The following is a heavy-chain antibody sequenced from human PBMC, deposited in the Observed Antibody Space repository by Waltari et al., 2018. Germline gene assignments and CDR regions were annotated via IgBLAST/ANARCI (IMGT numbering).Heavy chain of an antibody. CDR3: ARFDSDYYDSSGSSSFDY. V-gene: IGHV4-59*01. CDR1: GGSFSSYY. Sequence: QVQLQESGPGLVKPSETLSLTCTVPGGSFSSYYWSWIRQPPGKGLERIGYIYYSGSTNYNPSLKSRVTISVDTSKNQFSLKLSSVTAADTAVYYCARFDSDYYDSSGSSSFDYWGQGTLVTVSS. CDR2: IYYSGST. D-gene: IGHD3-22*01. J-gene: IGHJ4*02.